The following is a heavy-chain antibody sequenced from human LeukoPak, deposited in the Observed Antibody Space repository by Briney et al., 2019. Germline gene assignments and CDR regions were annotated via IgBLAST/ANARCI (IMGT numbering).Heavy chain of an antibody. CDR1: GFAFGDDA. J-gene: IGHJ4*02. CDR2: INWKGGCT. Sequence: PGLSLRMACAASGFAFGDDAIGWVRQVPVKGLEWVSGINWKGGCTGHAGSVKGRFTISRDNAKNSLYLQMYSLRVEDTAFYYCARRRFHSSSSEGFDYWGQGTLVTVSS. CDR3: ARRRFHSSSSEGFDY. D-gene: IGHD6-6*01. V-gene: IGHV3-20*04.